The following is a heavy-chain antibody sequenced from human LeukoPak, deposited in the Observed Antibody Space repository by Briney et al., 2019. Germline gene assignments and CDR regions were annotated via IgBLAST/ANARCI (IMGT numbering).Heavy chain of an antibody. V-gene: IGHV4-39*07. CDR2: IYYSGST. Sequence: SETLSLTCTVSGGSISSSSYYWGWIRQPPGKGLEWIGSIYYSGSTYYNPSLKSRVTISVDTSKNQFSLKLSSVTAADTAVYYCASGGNSPQDFDYWGQGTLVTVSS. CDR3: ASGGNSPQDFDY. D-gene: IGHD4-23*01. J-gene: IGHJ4*02. CDR1: GGSISSSSYY.